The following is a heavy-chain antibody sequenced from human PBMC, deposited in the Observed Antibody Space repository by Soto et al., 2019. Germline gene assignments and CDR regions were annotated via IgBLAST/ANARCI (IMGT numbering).Heavy chain of an antibody. J-gene: IGHJ4*02. CDR3: ARVGITKYYFET. Sequence: GRSLRLSCVGSGFTFSDHHMDWVRQAPGKGLEWVGRIRNKAYSYTTEYAAPVEGRFTISRDHSKNEMYLQMNSLQTEDTAVYYCARVGITKYYFETWGEGTLVTVSS. CDR2: IRNKAYSYTT. D-gene: IGHD3-10*01. V-gene: IGHV3-72*01. CDR1: GFTFSDHH.